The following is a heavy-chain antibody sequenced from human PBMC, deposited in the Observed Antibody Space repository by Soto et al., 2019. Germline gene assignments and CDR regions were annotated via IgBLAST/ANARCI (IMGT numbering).Heavy chain of an antibody. J-gene: IGHJ6*02. Sequence: GGSLRLSCAAPGFTFSSYSMNWVRQAPGKGLEWVSYISNSSSTIYYADFVKGRFTISRDNAKNSLYLQMNSLRDEDTAVYYCARDSPGRYCSSTSCPRTDVWGQGTTVTVSS. CDR1: GFTFSSYS. V-gene: IGHV3-48*02. CDR2: ISNSSSTI. D-gene: IGHD2-2*01. CDR3: ARDSPGRYCSSTSCPRTDV.